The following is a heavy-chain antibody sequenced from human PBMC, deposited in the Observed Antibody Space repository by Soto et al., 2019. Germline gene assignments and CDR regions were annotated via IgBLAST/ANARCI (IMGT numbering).Heavy chain of an antibody. D-gene: IGHD3-10*01. J-gene: IGHJ3*02. Sequence: ASVKVSCKASGYTFTKYYMHWVRQAPGQGLEWMGWIIPSSRVPNYAQKIQGRVTMTRDTSISTAYMGLGSLRSYDTAVYYCEQKLLVTMADAFYISGHGAMVTVPS. CDR3: EQKLLVTMADAFYI. CDR2: IIPSSRVP. CDR1: GYTFTKYY. V-gene: IGHV1-2*02.